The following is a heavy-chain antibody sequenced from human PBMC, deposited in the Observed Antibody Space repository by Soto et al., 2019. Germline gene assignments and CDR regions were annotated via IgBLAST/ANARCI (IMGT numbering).Heavy chain of an antibody. J-gene: IGHJ4*02. CDR1: GFTFSSYG. V-gene: IGHV3-30*18. Sequence: QVQLVESGGGVVQPGRSLRLSCAASGFTFSSYGMHWVRQAPGKGLEWVAVISYDGSNKYYADSVKGRFTISRDNSKNTLYLQMNSLSAEDTAVYYCANDWGSSYFDYWGQGTLVTVSS. D-gene: IGHD3-16*01. CDR3: ANDWGSSYFDY. CDR2: ISYDGSNK.